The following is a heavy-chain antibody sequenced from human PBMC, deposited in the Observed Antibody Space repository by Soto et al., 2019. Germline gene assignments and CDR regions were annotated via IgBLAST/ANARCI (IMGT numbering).Heavy chain of an antibody. CDR3: ARGVGGTAYGDHNYFDD. V-gene: IGHV4-59*01. D-gene: IGHD4-17*01. CDR1: GGSISSYY. Sequence: SETLSLTCTVSGGSISSYYWSWIRQPPGKGLEWIGYIYYSGSTNYNPSLKSRVTISVDTSKNQFSLKLSSVTAADTAVYYCARGVGGTAYGDHNYFDDWGQGTLVTVS. CDR2: IYYSGST. J-gene: IGHJ4*02.